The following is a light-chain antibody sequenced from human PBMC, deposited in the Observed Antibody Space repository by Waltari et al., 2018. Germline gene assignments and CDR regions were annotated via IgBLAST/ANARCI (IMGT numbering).Light chain of an antibody. CDR2: DAS. CDR3: QLRGHWPMYT. CDR1: QSISSQ. J-gene: IGKJ2*01. V-gene: IGKV3-11*01. Sequence: IVLTQSPATLSLSPGDRATLSCTASQSISSQLPWYQQRPGQAPRILIYDASNRAAGIPARFSGSGSGTDFSLTISSLEPEDFVVYYCQLRGHWPMYTFGQGTKLEIK.